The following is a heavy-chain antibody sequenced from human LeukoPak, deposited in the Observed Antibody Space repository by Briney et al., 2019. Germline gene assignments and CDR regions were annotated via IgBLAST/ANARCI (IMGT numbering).Heavy chain of an antibody. CDR2: ISYDGSNK. CDR1: GFTFSSYG. J-gene: IGHJ4*02. Sequence: GRSLRLSCAASGFTFSSYGMHWVRQAPGKGLEWGAVISYDGSNKYYADSVKGRFTISRDNSKNTLYLQMNSLRAEDTAVYYCAKGVAVVVVPAAMDYWGQGTLVTVSS. CDR3: AKGVAVVVVPAAMDY. V-gene: IGHV3-30*18. D-gene: IGHD2-2*01.